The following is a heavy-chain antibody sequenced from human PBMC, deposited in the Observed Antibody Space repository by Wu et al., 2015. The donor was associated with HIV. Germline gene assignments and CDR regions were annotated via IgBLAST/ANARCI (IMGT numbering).Heavy chain of an antibody. CDR3: ARRGRKRDPLTGYFSFDY. J-gene: IGHJ4*02. D-gene: IGHD3-9*01. CDR2: ISNYNDTT. V-gene: IGHV1-18*01. Sequence: QVHLVQSGAEVKKPGASVKVSCKASGYTFRNYDITWVRQAPGQGLEWMGWISNYNDTTNYAQMLQGRVTMTTDTSTSTAYMELRSLRSDDTAVYYCARRGRKRDPLTGYFSFDYWGQGTLVTVSS. CDR1: GYTFRNYD.